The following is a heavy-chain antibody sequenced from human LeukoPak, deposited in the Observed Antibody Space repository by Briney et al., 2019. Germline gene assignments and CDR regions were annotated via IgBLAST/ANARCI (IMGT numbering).Heavy chain of an antibody. V-gene: IGHV4-38-2*02. Sequence: SETLSLTCAVSGYSICSGYYWGWIRQPPGKGLEWMGCIYHSGYNHDNASLKSRSTISVDTSKIQFSLKLISVTAADTAVYYCARDLDSGGYYGYEYWGQGTLVTVSS. CDR1: GYSICSGYY. J-gene: IGHJ4*02. D-gene: IGHD3-22*01. CDR3: ARDLDSGGYYGYEY. CDR2: IYHSGYN.